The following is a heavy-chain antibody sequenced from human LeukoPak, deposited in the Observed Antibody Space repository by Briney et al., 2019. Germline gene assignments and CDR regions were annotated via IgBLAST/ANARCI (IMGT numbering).Heavy chain of an antibody. CDR1: GFTVSSNS. Sequence: PGGSLRLSCAASGFTVSSNSMSWVRQAPGKGLVWVSVIYTGGTTYYAGSVKGRFTISRDNSKNTLYLQMNSLRAEDTAVYYCARDVAAPGGVYFDYWGQGTLVTVSS. J-gene: IGHJ4*02. CDR2: IYTGGTT. V-gene: IGHV3-66*01. D-gene: IGHD3-16*01. CDR3: ARDVAAPGGVYFDY.